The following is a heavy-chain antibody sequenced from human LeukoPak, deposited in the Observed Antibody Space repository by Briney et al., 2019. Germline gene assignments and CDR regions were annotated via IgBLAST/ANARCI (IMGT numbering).Heavy chain of an antibody. D-gene: IGHD1-26*01. V-gene: IGHV1-3*01. CDR3: ARETTDYVGAHYYYYYYYMDV. CDR2: INAGNGNT. Sequence: ASVKVSCKASGYTFTSYAMHWVRQAPGQRLEWMGWINAGNGNTKYSQKFQGRVTITRDRAASTAYLELSSLRSEDTAVYCCARETTDYVGAHYYYYYYYMDVWGKGTTVTVSS. J-gene: IGHJ6*03. CDR1: GYTFTSYA.